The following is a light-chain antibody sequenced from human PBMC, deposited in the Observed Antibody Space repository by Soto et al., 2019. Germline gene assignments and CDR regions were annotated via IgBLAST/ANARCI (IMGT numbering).Light chain of an antibody. J-gene: IGKJ5*01. CDR2: LGS. Sequence: EIVMTQSPLSLPVTPGEPASISCRSTQSLLHNNGRNYLDWYLQKPGQSPQLLIFLGSNRASGVPDRFSGSGSGTDSTLKISRVEAEDVGVYYCMQGTHWPITFGQGTRLEIK. CDR1: QSLLHNNGRNY. CDR3: MQGTHWPIT. V-gene: IGKV2-28*01.